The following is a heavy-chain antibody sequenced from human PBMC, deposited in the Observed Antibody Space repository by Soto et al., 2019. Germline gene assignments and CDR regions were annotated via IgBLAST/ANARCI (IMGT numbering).Heavy chain of an antibody. CDR1: GFTFSSYG. Sequence: GGSLRLSCAASGFTFSSYGMHWVRQAPGKGLEWVAVIWYDGSNKYYADPVKGRFTISRDNSKNTLYLQMNSLRAEDTAVYYCARDGSTIFGVAYLDYWGQGTLVTVSS. CDR3: ARDGSTIFGVAYLDY. D-gene: IGHD3-3*01. J-gene: IGHJ4*02. V-gene: IGHV3-33*01. CDR2: IWYDGSNK.